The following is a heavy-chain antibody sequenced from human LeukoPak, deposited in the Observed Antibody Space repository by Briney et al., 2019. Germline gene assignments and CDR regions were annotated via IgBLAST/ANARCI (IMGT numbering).Heavy chain of an antibody. J-gene: IGHJ4*02. Sequence: GGSLRLSCAASGFTFSTYSMNWVRQAPGKGLEWVSIISGDGATTDYADSVKGRSTISRDNSRNTLYLQMNSLRVEDTAVYYCAKKNLAAAGPNYFDYWGQGTLVTVSS. V-gene: IGHV3-23*01. D-gene: IGHD6-13*01. CDR3: AKKNLAAAGPNYFDY. CDR1: GFTFSTYS. CDR2: ISGDGATT.